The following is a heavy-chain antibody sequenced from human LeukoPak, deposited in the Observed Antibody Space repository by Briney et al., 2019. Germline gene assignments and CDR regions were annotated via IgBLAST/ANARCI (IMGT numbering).Heavy chain of an antibody. V-gene: IGHV4-34*01. CDR1: GGSFSGYY. D-gene: IGHD3-3*01. CDR3: ARQGFFWSGYRLPPRRYFDY. J-gene: IGHJ4*02. Sequence: SETLSLTCAVYGGSFSGYYWSWIRQPPGKGLEWIGEINHSGSTNYNPSLKSRVTISVDTSKDQFSLKLSSVTAADTAVYYCARQGFFWSGYRLPPRRYFDYWGQGTLVTVSS. CDR2: INHSGST.